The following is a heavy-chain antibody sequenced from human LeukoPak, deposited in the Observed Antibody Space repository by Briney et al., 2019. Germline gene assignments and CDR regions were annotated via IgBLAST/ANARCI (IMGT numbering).Heavy chain of an antibody. CDR1: GYTFTGYY. V-gene: IGHV1-2*02. CDR3: ARDRYYYDSSGSIDY. CDR2: INPNSGGT. D-gene: IGHD3-22*01. J-gene: IGHJ4*02. Sequence: ASVKVSCKASGYTFTGYYMHWVRQAPGQGLEWMGWINPNSGGTNYAQKFQGRVTMTRDTSISTAYMELSRLRSDDTAVYYCARDRYYYDSSGSIDYWGQGTLVTVSS.